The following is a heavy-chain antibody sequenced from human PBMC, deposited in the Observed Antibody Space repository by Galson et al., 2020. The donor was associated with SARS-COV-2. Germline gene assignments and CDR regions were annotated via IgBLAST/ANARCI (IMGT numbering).Heavy chain of an antibody. CDR1: GFTFSNHI. CDR3: ARVGSSWTLDY. CDR2: ISSSGINT. Sequence: GGSLRLSCVGSGFTFSNHIIYWVRQAPGKGPEWVALISSSGINTFYIDSVKGRFSISRDNSKNTVNLRMNSLRLEDTAVYYCARVGSSWTLDYWGQGTLVSVS. J-gene: IGHJ4*02. D-gene: IGHD6-13*01. V-gene: IGHV3-30*04.